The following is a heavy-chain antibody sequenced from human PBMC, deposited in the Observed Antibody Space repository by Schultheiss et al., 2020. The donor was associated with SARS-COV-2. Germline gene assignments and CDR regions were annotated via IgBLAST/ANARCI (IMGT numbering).Heavy chain of an antibody. Sequence: LSLTCAASGFTFSSYGMHWVRQAPGKGLEWVAVISYDGSNEYYADSVKGRFTISRDNSKNTLYLQMNSLRAEDTAVYYCARDRGYQLLHFDYWGQGTLVTVSS. D-gene: IGHD2-2*01. V-gene: IGHV3-30*03. CDR3: ARDRGYQLLHFDY. CDR2: ISYDGSNE. J-gene: IGHJ4*02. CDR1: GFTFSSYG.